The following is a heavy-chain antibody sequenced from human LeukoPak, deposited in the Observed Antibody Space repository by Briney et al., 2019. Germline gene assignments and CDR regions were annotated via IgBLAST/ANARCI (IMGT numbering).Heavy chain of an antibody. V-gene: IGHV3-64D*06. D-gene: IGHD2-15*01. CDR1: GFTFSNYA. Sequence: PGGSLRLSCSASGFTFSNYAIHWVPQAPGKGLEFFSAISPSGGSTYYADSVKGRFTISRDNSKNMLYLQMSSLRPEDSAVYYCVKLLVEMRVLLPYFDYWGQGTLVTVSS. CDR3: VKLLVEMRVLLPYFDY. J-gene: IGHJ4*02. CDR2: ISPSGGST.